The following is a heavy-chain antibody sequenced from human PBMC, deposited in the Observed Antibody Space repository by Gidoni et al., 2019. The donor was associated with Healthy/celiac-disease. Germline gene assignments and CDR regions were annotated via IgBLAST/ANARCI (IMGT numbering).Heavy chain of an antibody. CDR3: AGGLFLTGGSDY. CDR1: GYPFTSYY. D-gene: IGHD3-22*01. CDR2: INPSGGST. V-gene: IGHV1-46*01. Sequence: QVQLVQSGAEVKKPGASVKVSCQASGYPFTSYYMHWVRQAPGQGLEWMGIINPSGGSTSYAQKFQGRVTMTRDTSTSTVYMELSSRRSEDTAVYYCAGGLFLTGGSDYWGQGTLVTVSS. J-gene: IGHJ4*02.